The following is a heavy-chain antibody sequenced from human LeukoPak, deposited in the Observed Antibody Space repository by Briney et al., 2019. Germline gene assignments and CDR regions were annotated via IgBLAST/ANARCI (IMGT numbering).Heavy chain of an antibody. D-gene: IGHD3-3*01. V-gene: IGHV3-73*01. J-gene: IGHJ4*02. CDR2: IRSKANSYAT. CDR1: GFTFSGSA. CDR3: ARGIPGRNYDFWSGIFDY. Sequence: PGGSLRLSCAASGFTFSGSAMHWVRQASGKGLEWVGRIRSKANSYATAYAASVKGRFTISRDDSKNTAYLQMNSLKTEDTAVYYCARGIPGRNYDFWSGIFDYWGQGTLVTVSS.